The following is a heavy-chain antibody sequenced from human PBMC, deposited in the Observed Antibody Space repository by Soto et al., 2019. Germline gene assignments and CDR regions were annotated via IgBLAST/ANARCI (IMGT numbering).Heavy chain of an antibody. V-gene: IGHV3-11*01. CDR2: MSSSGSTI. Sequence: QVQLVESGGGLVKPGGSLRLSCAASGFSFSDFYMSWIRQAPGKGLDWVSYMSSSGSTIYYADSVKGRFTISRDNANNSLYLEMNSLRAEDTAVYYCARRRGSSGYDLAQWGQGTLVTVSS. CDR1: GFSFSDFY. J-gene: IGHJ4*02. D-gene: IGHD5-12*01. CDR3: ARRRGSSGYDLAQ.